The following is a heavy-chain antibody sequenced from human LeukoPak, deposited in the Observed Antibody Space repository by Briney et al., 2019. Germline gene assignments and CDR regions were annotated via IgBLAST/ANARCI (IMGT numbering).Heavy chain of an antibody. V-gene: IGHV1-8*01. CDR3: LAVAGMGGLIGVDY. D-gene: IGHD6-19*01. Sequence: ASVKVSCKASGYTFTSYDINWVRQATGQGLEWMGWMNPNSGNTGYAQKFQGRVTMTRNTSISTAYMGLSSLRSDDTAVYYCLAVAGMGGLIGVDYWGQGTLVTVSS. J-gene: IGHJ4*02. CDR1: GYTFTSYD. CDR2: MNPNSGNT.